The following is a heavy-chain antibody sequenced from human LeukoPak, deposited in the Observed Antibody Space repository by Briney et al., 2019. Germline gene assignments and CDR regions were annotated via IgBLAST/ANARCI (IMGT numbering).Heavy chain of an antibody. Sequence: GESLKISCKGSGYRFINYWIGWVRQLPGKGLEWMGIIYPDDSDTRYSPSFQGQVTISVDKSINTAYLQWKSLKASDTAMYYCARSSKYYYGSGSHNWFDPWGQGTLVTVSS. CDR2: IYPDDSDT. CDR1: GYRFINYW. J-gene: IGHJ5*02. V-gene: IGHV5-51*01. D-gene: IGHD3-10*01. CDR3: ARSSKYYYGSGSHNWFDP.